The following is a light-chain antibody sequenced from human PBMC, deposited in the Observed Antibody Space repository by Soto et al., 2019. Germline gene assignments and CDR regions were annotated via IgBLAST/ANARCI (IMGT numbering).Light chain of an antibody. CDR3: KQYHNGSSFT. V-gene: IGKV3-15*01. CDR1: QSVSSN. CDR2: GAS. Sequence: EIVMTQSPDALSLSPGERATLSCRASQSVSSNLAWYQQKPGQAPRLLIYGASSRATGIPARFSGSGSGTEFTLTISSLQSEDFEVYYYKQYHNGSSFTFGQGTRLEIK. J-gene: IGKJ5*01.